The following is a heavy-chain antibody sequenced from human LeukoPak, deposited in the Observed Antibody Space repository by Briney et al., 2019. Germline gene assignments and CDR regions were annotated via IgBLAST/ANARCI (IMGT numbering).Heavy chain of an antibody. CDR3: ATNAAALDY. D-gene: IGHD6-25*01. V-gene: IGHV1-2*02. J-gene: IGHJ4*02. Sequence: ASVKVSCKASGYTFTDHYIHWVRQAPGQGFEWMGWLNPSNNGANYAQKFRGRVVMTRDTSISTAYAELTSLTSDDTAVYYCATNAAALDYWGQGTLVIVSS. CDR2: LNPSNNGA. CDR1: GYTFTDHY.